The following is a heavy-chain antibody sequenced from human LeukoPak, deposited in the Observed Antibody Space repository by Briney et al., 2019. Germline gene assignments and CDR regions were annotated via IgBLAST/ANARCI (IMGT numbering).Heavy chain of an antibody. CDR3: ARGKGIAAADPRGNYFDY. V-gene: IGHV3-33*01. CDR2: IWYDGSNK. Sequence: PGRSLRLSCAAYGFTFSSYGMHWVRQAPGKGLEWVAVIWYDGSNKYYADSVKGRFTISRDNSKNTLYLQMNSLRAEDTAVYYCARGKGIAAADPRGNYFDYWGQGTLVTVSS. CDR1: GFTFSSYG. J-gene: IGHJ4*02. D-gene: IGHD6-13*01.